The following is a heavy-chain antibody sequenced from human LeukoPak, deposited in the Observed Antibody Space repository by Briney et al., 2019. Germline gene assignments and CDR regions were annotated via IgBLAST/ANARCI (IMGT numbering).Heavy chain of an antibody. CDR2: ISSSSSYI. Sequence: GGSLRLSCAASGFTFSSYSMNWVRQAPGKVLEWVSSISSSSSYIYYADSVKGRFTISRDNAKNSLYLQMNSLRAEDTAVYYCARDRAYGSGSYYTWGQGTLVTVSS. D-gene: IGHD3-10*01. CDR1: GFTFSSYS. V-gene: IGHV3-21*01. CDR3: ARDRAYGSGSYYT. J-gene: IGHJ4*02.